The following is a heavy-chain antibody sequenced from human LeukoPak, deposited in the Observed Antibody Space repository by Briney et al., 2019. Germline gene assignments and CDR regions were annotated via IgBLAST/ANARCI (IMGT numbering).Heavy chain of an antibody. V-gene: IGHV1-69*05. CDR3: ASSHYGGTKPPYYYYYYMDV. CDR1: GGTFSSYA. D-gene: IGHD4-23*01. Sequence: SVKVSCKASGGTFSSYAISWVRQAPGQGLEWMGGIIPIFGTANYAQKFQGGVTITTDESTSTAYMELRSLRSEDTAVYYCASSHYGGTKPPYYYYYYMDVWGKGTTVTVSS. CDR2: IIPIFGTA. J-gene: IGHJ6*03.